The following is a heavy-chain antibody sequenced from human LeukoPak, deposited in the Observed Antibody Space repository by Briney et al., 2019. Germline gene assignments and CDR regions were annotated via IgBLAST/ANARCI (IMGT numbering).Heavy chain of an antibody. CDR2: IIPIFGTA. CDR1: GGTFSSYA. Sequence: GASVKVSCKASGGTFSSYAISWVRQAPGQGLEWMGGIIPIFGTANYAQKFQGRVTITADESTSTAYLELSSLRSEDTAVYYCATGSFIAAAGLDYWGQGTLVTVSS. D-gene: IGHD6-13*01. J-gene: IGHJ4*02. V-gene: IGHV1-69*13. CDR3: ATGSFIAAAGLDY.